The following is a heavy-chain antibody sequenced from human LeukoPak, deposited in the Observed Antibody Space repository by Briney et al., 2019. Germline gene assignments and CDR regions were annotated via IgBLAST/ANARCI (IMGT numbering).Heavy chain of an antibody. CDR1: GGSISSSSYY. Sequence: SETLSLTCTVSGGSISSSSYYWGWIRQPPGKGLEWIGSIYYSGSTYYNPSLKSRVTISVDTSKNQFSLKLSSVTAADTAVYYCARQPKPHPWSGYLEGSDSRGASRGSYWGQGTLVTVSS. CDR3: ARQPKPHPWSGYLEGSDSRGASRGSY. V-gene: IGHV4-39*01. D-gene: IGHD3-3*01. J-gene: IGHJ4*02. CDR2: IYYSGST.